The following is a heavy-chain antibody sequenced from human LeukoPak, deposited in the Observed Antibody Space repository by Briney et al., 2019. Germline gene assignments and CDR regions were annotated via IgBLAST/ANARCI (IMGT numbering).Heavy chain of an antibody. Sequence: PSETLSLTCTVSGGSISSYYWSWIRQPPGKGLEWIGYIYYSGSTNYNPSLKSRVTISVDTSKNQFSLKLSSVTAADTAVYYCARVEYDYVWGSYRYGFDYWGRGTLVTVSS. CDR1: GGSISSYY. CDR3: ARVEYDYVWGSYRYGFDY. V-gene: IGHV4-59*01. J-gene: IGHJ4*02. CDR2: IYYSGST. D-gene: IGHD3-16*02.